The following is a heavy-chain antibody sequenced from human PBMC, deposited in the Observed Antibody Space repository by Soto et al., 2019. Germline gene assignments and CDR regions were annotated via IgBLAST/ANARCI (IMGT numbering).Heavy chain of an antibody. CDR2: INSSGSN. D-gene: IGHD3-22*01. J-gene: IGHJ4*02. Sequence: WETLSLTCTVSGGSISSSSYYWGWIRQPPGKGLEWYGSINSSGSNYSNPSLKSRATISVDTSKNQFSLELSTVADADTAVYCGASRGDSSGYSDSILDFWGQGTLVTVSS. CDR3: ASRGDSSGYSDSILDF. CDR1: GGSISSSSYY. V-gene: IGHV4-39*01.